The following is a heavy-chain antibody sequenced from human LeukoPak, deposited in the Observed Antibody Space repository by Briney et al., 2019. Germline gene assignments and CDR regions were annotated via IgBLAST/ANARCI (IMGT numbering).Heavy chain of an antibody. CDR1: GFTFSSYD. D-gene: IGHD3-9*01. J-gene: IGHJ4*02. Sequence: PGGSLRLSCAASGFTFSSYDMSWVRQAPGKGLEWVSAISGSGGSTYYADSVKGRFTISRDNSKNTLYLQMNSLRAEDTAVYYCAKDRYDILTGYPYIDYWGQGTLVTVSS. CDR2: ISGSGGST. CDR3: AKDRYDILTGYPYIDY. V-gene: IGHV3-23*01.